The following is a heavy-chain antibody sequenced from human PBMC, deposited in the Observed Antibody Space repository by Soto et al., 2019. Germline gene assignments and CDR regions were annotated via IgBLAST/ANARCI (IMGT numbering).Heavy chain of an antibody. V-gene: IGHV4-30-2*01. CDR1: GGSISSGGYS. CDR3: ARGQTSVTTLDY. CDR2: IYHSGST. J-gene: IGHJ4*02. D-gene: IGHD4-17*01. Sequence: QLQLQESGSGLVKPSQTLSLTCAVPGGSISSGGYSRYWIRQPPGKGLEWIGYIYHSGSTYYNPSLKSRVTISVDRSKYQFSLKLSSVTAAETAVYYCARGQTSVTTLDYWGQGTLVTVSS.